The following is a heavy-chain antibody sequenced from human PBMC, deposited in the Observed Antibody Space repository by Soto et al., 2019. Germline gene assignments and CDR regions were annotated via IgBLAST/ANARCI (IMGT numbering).Heavy chain of an antibody. CDR1: GFPFTSYG. V-gene: IGHV3-30*03. CDR2: ISYDGSNK. J-gene: IGHJ4*02. Sequence: QVQLVESGGGVVQPGRSLRLSCAASGFPFTSYGMHWVREGPGKGLEWLAVISYDGSNKFYADSVKGRFTISRDNSKNTLYLQMNSLRPEDTALYHCVGGQIYFDSRGQGTLVIVSS. D-gene: IGHD3-10*01. CDR3: VGGQIYFDS.